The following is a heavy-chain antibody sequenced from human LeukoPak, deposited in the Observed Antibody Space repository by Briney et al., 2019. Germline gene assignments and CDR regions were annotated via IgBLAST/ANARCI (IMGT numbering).Heavy chain of an antibody. J-gene: IGHJ4*02. CDR3: GKDQQGGAGSGRFDY. CDR2: ISFDGAYR. CDR1: GFNSSA. D-gene: IGHD3-10*01. Sequence: GRPLTLSCAASGFNSSAIHWVRPSPAKGLAWLAIISFDGAYRYYADFVKGRFTISRDISKNTFYLQMSSRKADDAALYYCGKDQQGGAGSGRFDYWGEGTLVTVSS. V-gene: IGHV3-30*04.